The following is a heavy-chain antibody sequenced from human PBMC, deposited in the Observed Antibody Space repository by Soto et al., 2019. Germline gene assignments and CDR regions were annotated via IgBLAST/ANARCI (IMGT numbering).Heavy chain of an antibody. Sequence: EVQLLESGGGLVQPGGSLRLSCAVSGFTFSSYAMTWVRQAPGKGLEWVSGISGGGSRTYYADSMNGRFTISRDNSKNTLYLQMNSLRADDTALYYCSKGSGYSSGWYEGNFDYWGQGTLVTVSS. CDR1: GFTFSSYA. V-gene: IGHV3-23*01. CDR2: ISGGGSRT. J-gene: IGHJ4*02. D-gene: IGHD6-19*01. CDR3: SKGSGYSSGWYEGNFDY.